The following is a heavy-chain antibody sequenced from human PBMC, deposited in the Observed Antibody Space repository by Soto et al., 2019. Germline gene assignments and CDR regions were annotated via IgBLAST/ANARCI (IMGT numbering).Heavy chain of an antibody. J-gene: IGHJ5*02. Sequence: QVQLVQSGAEVKKPGSSVKVSCKASGDTVSNFAIIWVRQAPGQGLEWMGGIIPTFGTTDYAQSFQGRVSITAEESTHTAYMELYSLRFGDTAIYFWGRVDKSLFEGGEWFDPWGQGTLITVSS. CDR2: IIPTFGTT. D-gene: IGHD3-16*01. V-gene: IGHV1-69*01. CDR3: GRVDKSLFEGGEWFDP. CDR1: GDTVSNFA.